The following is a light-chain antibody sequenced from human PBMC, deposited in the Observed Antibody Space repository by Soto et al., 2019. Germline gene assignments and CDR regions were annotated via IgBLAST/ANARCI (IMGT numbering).Light chain of an antibody. Sequence: EIVLTQSPATLSLSPGERATLSCRASQSISNNLAWYQQKPGQAPRLLIYDASNRATGTPARFSGSGSGTDCTLTISSLEPEDFAVYYCQQRNSSPPQFGGGTKVEI. J-gene: IGKJ4*02. V-gene: IGKV3-11*01. CDR2: DAS. CDR3: QQRNSSPPQ. CDR1: QSISNN.